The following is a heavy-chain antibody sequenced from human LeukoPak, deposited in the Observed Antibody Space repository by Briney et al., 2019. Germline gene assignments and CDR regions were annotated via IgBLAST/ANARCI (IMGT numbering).Heavy chain of an antibody. CDR3: ARARITMVRGVNNKYNWFDP. D-gene: IGHD3-10*01. J-gene: IGHJ5*02. V-gene: IGHV1-2*04. Sequence: AASVKVSCKASGYTFINFAMNWVRQAPGQGLEWMGWINPNSGGTNYAQKFQGWVTMTRDTSISTAYMELSRLRSDDTAVYYCARARITMVRGVNNKYNWFDPWGQGTLVTVSS. CDR2: INPNSGGT. CDR1: GYTFINFA.